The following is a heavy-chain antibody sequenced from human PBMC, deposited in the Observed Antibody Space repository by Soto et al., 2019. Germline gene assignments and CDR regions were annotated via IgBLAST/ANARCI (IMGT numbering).Heavy chain of an antibody. CDR3: ARSDYYDSTLGFFQH. CDR2: IYYSGST. CDR1: GGSISSSSYY. V-gene: IGHV4-39*01. J-gene: IGHJ1*01. Sequence: QLQLQESGPGLVKPSETLSLTCTVSGGSISSSSYYWGWIRQPPGKGLEWIGSIYYSGSTYYNPSLKSRVTISVDTSKNQFSLKLSSVTAADTAVYYCARSDYYDSTLGFFQHWGQGTLVTVSS. D-gene: IGHD3-22*01.